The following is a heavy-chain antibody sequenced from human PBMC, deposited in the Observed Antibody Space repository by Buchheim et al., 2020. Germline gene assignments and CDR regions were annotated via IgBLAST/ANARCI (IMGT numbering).Heavy chain of an antibody. V-gene: IGHV3-11*01. CDR2: ISSSGSTI. D-gene: IGHD6-19*01. CDR1: GFTFSDYY. Sequence: QVQLVESGGGLVKPGGSLRLSCAASGFTFSDYYMSWIRQAPGKGLEWVSYISSSGSTIYYADSVKGRFTLSRDNAKNSLYLQMNSLRAEDTAVYYCARDKFHGQWLVNQRGYYYYYGMDVWGKGTT. J-gene: IGHJ6*04. CDR3: ARDKFHGQWLVNQRGYYYYYGMDV.